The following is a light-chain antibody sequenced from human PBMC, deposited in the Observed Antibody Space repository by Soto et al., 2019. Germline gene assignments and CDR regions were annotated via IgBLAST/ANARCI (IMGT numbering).Light chain of an antibody. J-gene: IGKJ4*01. Sequence: EIVLTQSPATLSLSPGERATLSCRASQSVSSYLAWYQQKPGQAPRLLIYDASNRATGIPARFSGSGSGTDFTLTISSLEPEDFAVYYCQHYDTSLTFGGGTKVEL. CDR2: DAS. V-gene: IGKV3-11*01. CDR3: QHYDTSLT. CDR1: QSVSSY.